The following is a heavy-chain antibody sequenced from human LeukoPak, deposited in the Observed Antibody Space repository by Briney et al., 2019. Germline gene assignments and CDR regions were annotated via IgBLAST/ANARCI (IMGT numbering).Heavy chain of an antibody. CDR3: ARAWALDAFDI. Sequence: GGSLRLSCAASGFIFNNYVMSWVRQGPGKGLEWVSASGGGGGRTYYADSVKGRFTISRDNSKNTLYLQMNSLRAEDTAVYYCARAWALDAFDIWGQGTMVTVSS. J-gene: IGHJ3*02. D-gene: IGHD7-27*01. V-gene: IGHV3-23*01. CDR2: SGGGGGRT. CDR1: GFIFNNYV.